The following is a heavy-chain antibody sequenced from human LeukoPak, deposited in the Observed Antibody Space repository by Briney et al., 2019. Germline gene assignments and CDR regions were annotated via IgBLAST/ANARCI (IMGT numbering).Heavy chain of an antibody. CDR3: ARDLRYYYDSSGYSLDY. Sequence: GGSLRLSCAASGFTFSSYWMSWVRQAPGKGLEWVANIKQDGSEKYYVDSVKGRFTISRDNAKNSLYLQMNSLRAEDTAVYYCARDLRYYYDSSGYSLDYWGQGTLVTVSS. V-gene: IGHV3-7*01. CDR2: IKQDGSEK. J-gene: IGHJ4*02. CDR1: GFTFSSYW. D-gene: IGHD3-22*01.